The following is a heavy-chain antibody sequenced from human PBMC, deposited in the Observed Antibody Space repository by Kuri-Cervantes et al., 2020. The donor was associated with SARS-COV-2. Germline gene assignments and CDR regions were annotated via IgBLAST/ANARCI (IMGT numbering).Heavy chain of an antibody. CDR1: GFTFSSSA. V-gene: IGHV3-73*01. Sequence: GGSLRLSCAASGFTFSSSAMHWVRPASGKGLEWVGRIRSKANSYATAYAASVKGRFTISRDNSKNTLYLQMNSLRAEDTAVYYCAKLGSSPGYYYYMDVWGKGTTVTVSS. J-gene: IGHJ6*03. CDR3: AKLGSSPGYYYYMDV. D-gene: IGHD6-6*01. CDR2: IRSKANSYAT.